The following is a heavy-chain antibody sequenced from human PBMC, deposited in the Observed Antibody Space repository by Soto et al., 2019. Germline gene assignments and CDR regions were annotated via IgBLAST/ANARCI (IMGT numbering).Heavy chain of an antibody. CDR2: ISWNSGSI. J-gene: IGHJ5*02. V-gene: IGHV3-9*01. Sequence: PGGSLRLSCAASGFTFDDDAMHWVRQAPGKGLEWVSGISWNSGSIGYADSVKGRFTIPRDNAKNSLYLQMNSLRAEDTALYYCAKDKLGYCSGGSCYPNWFDPWGQGTLVTVSS. CDR1: GFTFDDDA. D-gene: IGHD2-15*01. CDR3: AKDKLGYCSGGSCYPNWFDP.